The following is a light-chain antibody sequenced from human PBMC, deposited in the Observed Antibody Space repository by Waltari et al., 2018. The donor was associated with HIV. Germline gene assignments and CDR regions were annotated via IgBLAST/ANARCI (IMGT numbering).Light chain of an antibody. V-gene: IGLV8-61*01. CDR1: SRPVPTTYS. Sequence: QTVVTPEPSFSVSPGGTVTLTCVFSSRPVPTTYSPSWYQHTPGQAPRTLIYNTNTRSSGVPDRFSGSILGNKAALNITGAQADDECDYYCVLYMGSGISVFGGGTKLTVL. CDR2: NTN. CDR3: VLYMGSGISV. J-gene: IGLJ2*01.